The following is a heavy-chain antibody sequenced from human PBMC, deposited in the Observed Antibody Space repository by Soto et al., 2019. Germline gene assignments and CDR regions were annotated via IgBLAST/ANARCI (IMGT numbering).Heavy chain of an antibody. D-gene: IGHD2-2*01. V-gene: IGHV4-4*02. Sequence: SATRSLTSAVSGGSITSSNWWSWVRQPPGTGLEWIGEIYHSGSTNYNPSLKSRVTISVDKSKNQFSLKLSSVTAADTAVYYCARRGSLGYCISTSCPDYYYYGMDVWGQGTTVS. CDR3: ARRGSLGYCISTSCPDYYYYGMDV. CDR1: GGSITSSNW. J-gene: IGHJ6*02. CDR2: IYHSGST.